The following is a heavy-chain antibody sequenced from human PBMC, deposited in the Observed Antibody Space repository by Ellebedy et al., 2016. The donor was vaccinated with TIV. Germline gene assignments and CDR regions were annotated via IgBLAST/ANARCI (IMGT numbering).Heavy chain of an antibody. V-gene: IGHV3-48*02. CDR3: VRDGGNYYYYGMDV. CDR1: GFSFSTNW. CDR2: ICGTTSVM. Sequence: PGGSLRLSCEVSGFSFSTNWLNWVRQAPGKGLEWVSSICGTTSVMYYADSVKGRFTISRDNANNALFLQMNSLRDEDTAVYYCVRDGGNYYYYGMDVWGLGTTVTVSS. J-gene: IGHJ6*02. D-gene: IGHD6-25*01.